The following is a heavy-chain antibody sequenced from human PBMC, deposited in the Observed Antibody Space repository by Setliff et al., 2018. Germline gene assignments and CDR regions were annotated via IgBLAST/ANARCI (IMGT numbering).Heavy chain of an antibody. J-gene: IGHJ5*02. CDR2: VHDNGET. Sequence: PSETLSLTCTVSGGSISSGTYYWSWIRQAPGTGLEWIAYVHDNGETNQNPSLKSRVTISVDTSKNQFSLKMTSVTAADTAIYYCARGSTGIYDPWGQGILVTVSS. CDR1: GGSISSGTYY. V-gene: IGHV4-61*01. D-gene: IGHD1-1*01. CDR3: ARGSTGIYDP.